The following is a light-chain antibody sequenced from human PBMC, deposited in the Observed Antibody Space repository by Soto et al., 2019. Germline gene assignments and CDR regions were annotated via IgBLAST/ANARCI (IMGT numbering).Light chain of an antibody. CDR2: YTD. J-gene: IGLJ3*02. Sequence: QAVVTQEPSLTVSPGGTVTLTCGSRSGTVTTGHYPYWFQLKPGQAPRTLIYYTDKRHSWTPARFSGSLLGGKAALTLSGAQPEDEAEYHCLLSYSISRPGVFGGGTKLTVL. CDR3: LLSYSISRPGV. V-gene: IGLV7-46*01. CDR1: SGTVTTGHY.